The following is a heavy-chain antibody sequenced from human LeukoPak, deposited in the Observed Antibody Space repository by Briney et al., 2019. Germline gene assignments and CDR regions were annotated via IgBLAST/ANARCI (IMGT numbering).Heavy chain of an antibody. J-gene: IGHJ6*03. V-gene: IGHV1-18*01. Sequence: ASVKVSCKASGFTFTSYGISWVRQAPGHGLEWMGWITTYNGNTDYAQKFQGRVTMTTDTSTSTAYMELRSLRSDDTAVYYCARRGDIVVVPAARYYYMGVWGKGTTVTVSS. CDR2: ITTYNGNT. D-gene: IGHD2-2*01. CDR3: ARRGDIVVVPAARYYYMGV. CDR1: GFTFTSYG.